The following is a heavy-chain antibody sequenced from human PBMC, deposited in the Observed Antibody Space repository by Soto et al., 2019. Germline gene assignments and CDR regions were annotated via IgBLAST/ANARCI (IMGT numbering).Heavy chain of an antibody. Sequence: GGSLRLSCAASGFTFSSYWMHWVRQAPGKGLVWVSRINSDGSSTSHADSVKGRFTISRDNAKNTLYLQMNSLRAEDTAVYYCARGKGASRPHYWGQGTLVTVSS. CDR2: INSDGSST. CDR3: ARGKGASRPHY. D-gene: IGHD6-6*01. J-gene: IGHJ4*02. V-gene: IGHV3-74*01. CDR1: GFTFSSYW.